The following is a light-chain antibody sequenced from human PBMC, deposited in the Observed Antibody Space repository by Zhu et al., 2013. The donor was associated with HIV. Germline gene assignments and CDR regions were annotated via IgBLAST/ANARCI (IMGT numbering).Light chain of an antibody. V-gene: IGKV3-20*01. CDR1: QSVSSY. CDR2: GTS. Sequence: EIVLTQSPGTLSLSPGERATLSCRASQSVSSYLGWYQQKPGQAPRLLISGTSSRATGIPDRFIGSGSGTDFTLTISRLEAEDCAVYYCQQYAKSPQTFGPGSKVEI. J-gene: IGKJ1*01. CDR3: QQYAKSPQT.